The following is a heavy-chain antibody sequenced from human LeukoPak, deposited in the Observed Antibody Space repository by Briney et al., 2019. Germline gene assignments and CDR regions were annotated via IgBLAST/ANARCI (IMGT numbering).Heavy chain of an antibody. Sequence: SETLSLTCTVSGGSISSGTYYWSWIRQPAGKGLEWLGRIYTSGSTNYNPSLKSRVTISVDTSKNQFSLRLRSVTAADTAVYYCARTIGYTYGYFDSWSQGTLVTVSS. CDR1: GGSISSGTYY. CDR3: ARTIGYTYGYFDS. D-gene: IGHD5-18*01. V-gene: IGHV4-61*02. J-gene: IGHJ4*02. CDR2: IYTSGST.